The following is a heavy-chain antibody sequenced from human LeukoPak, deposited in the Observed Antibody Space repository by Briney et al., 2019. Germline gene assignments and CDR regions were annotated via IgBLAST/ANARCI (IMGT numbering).Heavy chain of an antibody. D-gene: IGHD5-18*01. CDR2: ISGSGGST. CDR1: GSTFSSYA. V-gene: IGHV3-23*01. J-gene: IGHJ4*02. Sequence: PGGSLRLSCAASGSTFSSYAMSWVRQAPGKGLEWVSAISGSGGSTYYADSVKGRFTISRDNSKNTLYLQMNSLRAEDTAVYYCARFSGYSDYFDYWGQGTLVTVSS. CDR3: ARFSGYSDYFDY.